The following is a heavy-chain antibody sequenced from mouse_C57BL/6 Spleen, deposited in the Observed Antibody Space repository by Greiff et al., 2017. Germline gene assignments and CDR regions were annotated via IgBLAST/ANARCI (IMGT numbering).Heavy chain of an antibody. CDR3: ARSGLRRYFDV. Sequence: QVQLKQPGAELVMPGASVKLSCKASGYTFTSYWMHWVKQRPGQGLEWIGEIDPSDSSTYYNQKFKGKSTLTVANSSSTAYMQLSSLTSEDSAVYYGARSGLRRYFDVWGTGTTVTVSS. CDR1: GYTFTSYW. CDR2: IDPSDSST. J-gene: IGHJ1*03. D-gene: IGHD2-4*01. V-gene: IGHV1-69*01.